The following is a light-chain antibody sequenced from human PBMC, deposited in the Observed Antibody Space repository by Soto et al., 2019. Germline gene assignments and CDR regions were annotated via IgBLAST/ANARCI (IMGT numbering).Light chain of an antibody. Sequence: DIHMTQSPSTLSASVGHRVTITCRASQSISTWLAWYQQKPGKAPKLLMYDVSSLESGVPSRFSGSGSGTESTLTISSLKSDDFATYYCQQYHSYRTFGQGTKVDIK. CDR3: QQYHSYRT. V-gene: IGKV1-5*01. CDR1: QSISTW. CDR2: DVS. J-gene: IGKJ1*01.